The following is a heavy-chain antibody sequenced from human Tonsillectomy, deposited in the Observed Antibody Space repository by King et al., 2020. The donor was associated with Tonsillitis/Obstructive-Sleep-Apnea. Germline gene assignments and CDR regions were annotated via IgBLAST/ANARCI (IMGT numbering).Heavy chain of an antibody. CDR2: ISIDSGNT. D-gene: IGHD3-3*01. CDR1: GYTFDNYG. V-gene: IGHV1-18*01. Sequence: QLVQSGAEVKKPGASVKVSCEASGYTFDNYGISWVRQAPGQGLEWVGWISIDSGNTKYAQNLQGRVTMTTDTSTSTAYMELSSLRSDDTAVYYCARDRSIILVPDASDIWGQGTKVTVSS. CDR3: ARDRSIILVPDASDI. J-gene: IGHJ3*02.